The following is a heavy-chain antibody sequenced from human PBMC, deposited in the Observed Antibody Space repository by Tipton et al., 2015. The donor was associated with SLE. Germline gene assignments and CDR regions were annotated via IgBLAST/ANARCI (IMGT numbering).Heavy chain of an antibody. D-gene: IGHD6-6*01. V-gene: IGHV3-15*01. CDR3: TTGGSDTSSALGY. CDR2: IKSKTDGGTT. Sequence: SLRLYCAASGFTFSNAWMSWVRQAPGKGLEWVGRIKSKTDGGTTDYAAPVIGRFTISRDDSKNTLYLQMNSLKTDDTAVYYCTTGGSDTSSALGYWGQGTLVTVSS. J-gene: IGHJ4*02. CDR1: GFTFSNAW.